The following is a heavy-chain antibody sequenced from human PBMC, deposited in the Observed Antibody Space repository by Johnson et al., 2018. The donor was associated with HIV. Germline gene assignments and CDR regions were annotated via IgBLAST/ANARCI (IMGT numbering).Heavy chain of an antibody. J-gene: IGHJ3*01. Sequence: VQLVESGGGVVQPGGSLRLSCAASGCTFSSYGMHWVRQAPGTGLERVANIKQDGSDHYYVASVNGRFTISRDTAKNSLYLQMNRLRAEETAVYYCARIPILRYFDWLLDGFYFWGQGTMVPVS. D-gene: IGHD3-9*01. CDR1: GCTFSSYG. V-gene: IGHV3-7*01. CDR2: IKQDGSDH. CDR3: ARIPILRYFDWLLDGFYF.